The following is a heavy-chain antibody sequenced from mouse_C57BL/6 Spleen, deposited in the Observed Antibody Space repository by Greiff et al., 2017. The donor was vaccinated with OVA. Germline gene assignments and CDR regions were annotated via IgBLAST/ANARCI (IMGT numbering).Heavy chain of an antibody. CDR3: ARAEDYRDY. D-gene: IGHD2-4*01. V-gene: IGHV1-76*01. CDR2: IYPGSGNT. CDR1: GYTFTDYY. Sequence: VQLQQSGAELVRPGASVKLSCKASGYTFTDYYINWVKQRPGQGLEWIARIYPGSGNTYYNEKLKGKATLTAEKSSSTAYMQRSSLTSEDSAVYFCARAEDYRDYWGQGTTLTVSS. J-gene: IGHJ2*01.